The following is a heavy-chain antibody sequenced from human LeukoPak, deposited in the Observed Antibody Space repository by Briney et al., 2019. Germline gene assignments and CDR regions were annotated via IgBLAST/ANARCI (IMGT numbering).Heavy chain of an antibody. V-gene: IGHV4-34*01. CDR3: ASGGSSSFDP. CDR2: INHSGST. J-gene: IGHJ5*02. D-gene: IGHD6-13*01. Sequence: PSETLSLTCAVYGGSFSGYYWSWIRQPPGKGLEWIGEINHSGSTNYNPSLKSRVTISVDTSKNQFSLKLSSVTAADTAVYYCASGGSSSFDPWGQGTLVTVSS. CDR1: GGSFSGYY.